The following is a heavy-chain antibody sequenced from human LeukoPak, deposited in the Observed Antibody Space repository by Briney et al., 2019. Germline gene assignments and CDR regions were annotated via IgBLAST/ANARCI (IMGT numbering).Heavy chain of an antibody. Sequence: PGGSLRLSCEASGFTFSSFHMYWVRQGTGKGLEGVSTIGPTGDTYYAGSVKGRFTISRENAKNSLFLQMNSLTSGDTAVYFCAKAVTYCAGSFCSDVFDLWGQGTTVFVTP. J-gene: IGHJ3*01. V-gene: IGHV3-13*01. CDR3: AKAVTYCAGSFCSDVFDL. CDR1: GFTFSSFH. CDR2: IGPTGDT. D-gene: IGHD2-8*02.